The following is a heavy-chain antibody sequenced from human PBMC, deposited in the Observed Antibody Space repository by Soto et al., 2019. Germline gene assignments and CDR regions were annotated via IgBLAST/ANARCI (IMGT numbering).Heavy chain of an antibody. J-gene: IGHJ2*01. Sequence: EVQLLESGGGLVQPGGSLRLSCAASGFTFSSYAMSWVRQAPGKGREWVSAISGSGGSTYYADSVKGRFTISRDNSKNTLYLQMNSLRAEDTAVYYCAKCRSSGCWYFDLWGRGTLVTVSS. CDR3: AKCRSSGCWYFDL. V-gene: IGHV3-23*01. CDR2: ISGSGGST. D-gene: IGHD6-19*01. CDR1: GFTFSSYA.